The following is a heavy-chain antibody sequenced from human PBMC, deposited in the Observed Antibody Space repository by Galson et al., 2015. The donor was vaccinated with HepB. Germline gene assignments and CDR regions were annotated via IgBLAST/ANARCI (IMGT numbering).Heavy chain of an antibody. CDR3: ARRLRLFGSRAFDI. D-gene: IGHD5-12*01. J-gene: IGHJ3*02. V-gene: IGHV4-34*01. Sequence: ETLSLTCAVYGGSFSGSYWSWIRQPPGKGLEWIGEISHSGSTNYNPSLKSRVTISVDTSKNQFSLKLSSVTAADTAVYYCARRLRLFGSRAFDIWGQGTMVTVSS. CDR2: ISHSGST. CDR1: GGSFSGSY.